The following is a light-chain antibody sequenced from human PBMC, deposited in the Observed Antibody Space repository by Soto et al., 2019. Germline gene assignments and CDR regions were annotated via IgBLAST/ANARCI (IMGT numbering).Light chain of an antibody. CDR2: GAS. CDR1: QDISRY. CDR3: QQSYRYIT. J-gene: IGKJ5*01. V-gene: IGKV1-39*01. Sequence: DSQMPQSPSSLSASVGDRVIISCRASQDISRYLNWYQHKPGKATELLIYGASSLQSGVPSRFSGSGSGTDFTLPITSLHPDDFANYYCQQSYRYITFAQGTRLDIK.